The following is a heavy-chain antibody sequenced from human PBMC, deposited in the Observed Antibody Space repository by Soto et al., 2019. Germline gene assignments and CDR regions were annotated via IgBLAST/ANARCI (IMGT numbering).Heavy chain of an antibody. Sequence: ASVKVSCKASGYSFTSLDINWVRQTAGQGLEWMGWMEPSTGRTGYAQKFQGRVTMTRDTSITTAYMVLSRLRSDDTAVYYCARDSPYSGYDFDYWGQGSLVTVSS. J-gene: IGHJ4*02. V-gene: IGHV1-8*01. D-gene: IGHD5-12*01. CDR3: ARDSPYSGYDFDY. CDR2: MEPSTGRT. CDR1: GYSFTSLD.